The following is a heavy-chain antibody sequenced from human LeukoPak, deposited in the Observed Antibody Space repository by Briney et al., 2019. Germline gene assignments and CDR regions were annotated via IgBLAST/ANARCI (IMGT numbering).Heavy chain of an antibody. D-gene: IGHD4-23*01. CDR2: IYPGDSDT. J-gene: IGHJ2*01. CDR3: ARRVVNNRNWYFDL. CDR1: GYSFTRNW. Sequence: GESLKISCKGSGYSFTRNWIGWVRQMPGKGLEWMAIIYPGDSDTRYSPSFQGQVTISADKSINTAYLQWCSLKASDTAMYYCARRVVNNRNWYFDLWGRGTLVTVSS. V-gene: IGHV5-51*01.